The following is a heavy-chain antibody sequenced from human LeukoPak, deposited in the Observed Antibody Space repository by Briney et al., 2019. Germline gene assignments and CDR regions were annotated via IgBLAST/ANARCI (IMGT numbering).Heavy chain of an antibody. CDR3: ARVLSPRYSYGYNY. Sequence: GGSLRLSCAASGFTFSGFWMQWVRQAPGKGLVWVSRINSDGSSTTYADSVKGRFTISRDNAKNTLYLQMNSLRAEDTAVYYCARVLSPRYSYGYNYWGQGTLVTVSS. CDR1: GFTFSGFW. CDR2: INSDGSST. V-gene: IGHV3-74*01. D-gene: IGHD5-18*01. J-gene: IGHJ4*02.